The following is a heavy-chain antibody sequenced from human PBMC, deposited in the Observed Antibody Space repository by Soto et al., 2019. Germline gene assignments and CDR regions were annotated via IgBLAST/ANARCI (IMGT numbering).Heavy chain of an antibody. V-gene: IGHV4-34*01. CDR2: INHSGST. D-gene: IGHD4-17*01. Sequence: QVQLQQWGAGLLKPSETLSLTCAVYGGSFSGYYWSWIRQPPGKGLEWIGEINHSGSTNYNPSLKSRVTISVDTSKNQFSLKLSSVTAADTAVYYCARGLGSSTVTTGYYYMDVWGKGTTVTVSS. CDR3: ARGLGSSTVTTGYYYMDV. J-gene: IGHJ6*03. CDR1: GGSFSGYY.